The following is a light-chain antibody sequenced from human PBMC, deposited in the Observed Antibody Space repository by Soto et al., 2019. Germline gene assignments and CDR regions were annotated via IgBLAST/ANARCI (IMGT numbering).Light chain of an antibody. Sequence: QSVLTQPASVSGSPGQSITISCTGTSSDVGGYNYVSWYQQHPGKAPKLMIYEVSNRPSGVSNRFSGSKSGNTASLTISGLQAEDEADYYCSSYTSSSFVVLGGGTKVTVL. CDR3: SSYTSSSFVV. CDR2: EVS. J-gene: IGLJ2*01. CDR1: SSDVGGYNY. V-gene: IGLV2-14*01.